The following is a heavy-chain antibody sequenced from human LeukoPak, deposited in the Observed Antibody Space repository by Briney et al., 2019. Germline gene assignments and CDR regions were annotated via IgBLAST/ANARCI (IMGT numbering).Heavy chain of an antibody. CDR2: ISAYNGNT. V-gene: IGHV1-18*01. D-gene: IGHD6-13*01. CDR1: GYTFTSYG. CDR3: ARFMYSSSDNWFDP. J-gene: IGHJ5*02. Sequence: ASVKVSCKASGYTFTSYGISWVRQAPGQGLEWMGWISAYNGNTNYAQKLQGRVTMTTDTSTSTAYMELRSLRSDDTAVYYCARFMYSSSDNWFDPWGQGTLVTVSS.